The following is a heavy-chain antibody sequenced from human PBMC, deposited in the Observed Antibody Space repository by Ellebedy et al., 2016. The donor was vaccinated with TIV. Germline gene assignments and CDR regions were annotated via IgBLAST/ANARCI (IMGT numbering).Heavy chain of an antibody. CDR2: IYHSGST. CDR3: ARSPQGGDRRYFDI. J-gene: IGHJ2*01. Sequence: MPSETLSLTCSVSGSSISSGYYWDWIRQPPGKGLEWIGSIYHSGSTSYNPSLKSRVTILIDTSKNQVSLKLSSVTAADTAIYFCARSPQGGDRRYFDIWGRGTLVTVSS. D-gene: IGHD2-21*01. V-gene: IGHV4-38-2*02. CDR1: GSSISSGYY.